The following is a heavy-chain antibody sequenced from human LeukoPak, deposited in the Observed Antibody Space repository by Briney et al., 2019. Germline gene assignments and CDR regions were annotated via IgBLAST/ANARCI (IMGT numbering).Heavy chain of an antibody. CDR3: ARTYVDYFDY. Sequence: VGSLRPSCAASGFTFSSYGMHWVRQAPGKGLEWVAVIWYDGSNKYHADSVKGRFTISRDNSKNTLYLQMNSLRAEDTAVYYCARTYVDYFDYWGQGTLVTVSS. J-gene: IGHJ4*02. CDR2: IWYDGSNK. D-gene: IGHD2-8*01. CDR1: GFTFSSYG. V-gene: IGHV3-33*01.